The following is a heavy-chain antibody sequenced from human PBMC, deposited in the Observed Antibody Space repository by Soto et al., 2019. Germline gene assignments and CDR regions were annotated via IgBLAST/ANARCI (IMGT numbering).Heavy chain of an antibody. CDR2: IKSKSVGGTT. Sequence: EVQLVESGGGLVKPGGSLTLSCAASGFSFSNVWMSWVRQAPGKGLEWVGHIKSKSVGGTTDYTAPVKGRFTISRDDSKENLFLHMNSLKTEDTAVYFCTTYAAPTFCDGGHCYSVQTTIHDSWGQGILVTVSS. CDR3: TTYAAPTFCDGGHCYSVQTTIHDS. J-gene: IGHJ4*02. D-gene: IGHD2-15*01. V-gene: IGHV3-15*01. CDR1: GFSFSNVW.